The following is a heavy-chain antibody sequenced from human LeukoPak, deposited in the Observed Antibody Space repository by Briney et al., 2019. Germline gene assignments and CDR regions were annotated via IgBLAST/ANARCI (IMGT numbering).Heavy chain of an antibody. J-gene: IGHJ4*02. CDR1: GGSFSGYY. Sequence: SETLSLTCAVYGGSFSGYYWSWIRQPPGKGLEWIGEINHSGSTNYNPSLKSRVTISVDTSKNQFSLKLSSVTAADTAVYYCARATTGMGSFDYWSQGTLVTVSS. V-gene: IGHV4-34*01. CDR2: INHSGST. D-gene: IGHD4-17*01. CDR3: ARATTGMGSFDY.